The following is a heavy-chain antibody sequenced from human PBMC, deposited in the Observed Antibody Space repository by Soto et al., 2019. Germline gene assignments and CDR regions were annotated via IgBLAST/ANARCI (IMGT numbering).Heavy chain of an antibody. D-gene: IGHD4-17*01. CDR2: VYHSGST. CDR3: ARDLTTGFHWFDP. J-gene: IGHJ5*02. CDR1: GGSISSSNW. Sequence: SETLSLTCAVSGGSISSSNWWSWVRQPPGKGLEWIGEVYHSGSTNYNPSLKSRVTISVDKSKNQFSLKLSSVTAADTAVYYCARDLTTGFHWFDPWGQGTLVTVSS. V-gene: IGHV4-4*02.